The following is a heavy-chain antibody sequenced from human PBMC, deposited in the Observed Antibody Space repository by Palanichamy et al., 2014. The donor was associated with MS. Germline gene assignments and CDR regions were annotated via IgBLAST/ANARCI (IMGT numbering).Heavy chain of an antibody. CDR2: VNPNSGST. CDR3: ARGQYGATARLLFDY. Sequence: QVQLVQSGAEVKKPGASVEVSCKASGYTFSNYNINWVRQATGQGLEWMGWVNPNSGSTAYAQKFQGRVTMTRNSSISTAYMELSSLRSDDTAVCYCARGQYGATARLLFDYWGQGTPVTVSS. D-gene: IGHD6-25*01. CDR1: GYTFSNYN. V-gene: IGHV1-8*01. J-gene: IGHJ4*02.